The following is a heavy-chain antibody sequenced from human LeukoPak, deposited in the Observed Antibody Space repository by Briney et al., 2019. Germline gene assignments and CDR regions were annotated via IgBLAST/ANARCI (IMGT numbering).Heavy chain of an antibody. D-gene: IGHD5-18*01. CDR3: ARLGYSYGYDY. J-gene: IGHJ4*02. CDR1: GGSISSYY. V-gene: IGHV4-59*01. Sequence: SETLSLTCTVSGGSISSYYWSWIRKPPGKGLKWIGYIYYSGSTNYNPSLKSRVTISVDTSKNQFSLKLSSVTAADTAVYYCARLGYSYGYDYWGQGTLVTVSS. CDR2: IYYSGST.